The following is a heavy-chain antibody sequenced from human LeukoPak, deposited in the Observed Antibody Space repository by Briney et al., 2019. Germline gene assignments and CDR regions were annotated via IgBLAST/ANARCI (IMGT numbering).Heavy chain of an antibody. CDR3: ARDTEMATINDY. J-gene: IGHJ4*02. CDR1: GYTFTGYY. D-gene: IGHD5-24*01. Sequence: ASVKVSCKASGYTFTGYYMHWVRQAPGQGLEWMGWLNPNSGGTNYAQKFQGRVTMTRDTSISTAYMELSRLRSDVTAVYYCARDTEMATINDYWGQGTLVTVSS. V-gene: IGHV1-2*02. CDR2: LNPNSGGT.